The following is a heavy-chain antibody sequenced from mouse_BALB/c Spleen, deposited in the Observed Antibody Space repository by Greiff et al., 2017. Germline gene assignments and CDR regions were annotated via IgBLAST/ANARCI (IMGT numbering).Heavy chain of an antibody. V-gene: IGHV1-84*02. Sequence: QVQLQQSGPELVKPGASVKISCKASGYTFTDYFINWVKQKPGQGLEWIGFIYPGSGNTKYNEKFKGKATLTVDTSSSTAYMQLSSLTSEDTAVYFCARGGNYNWYFDVWGAGTTVTVSS. CDR2: IYPGSGNT. CDR3: ARGGNYNWYFDV. J-gene: IGHJ1*01. D-gene: IGHD2-1*01. CDR1: GYTFTDYF.